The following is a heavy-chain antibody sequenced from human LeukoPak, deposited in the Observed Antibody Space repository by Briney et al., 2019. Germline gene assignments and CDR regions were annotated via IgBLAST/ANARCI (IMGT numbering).Heavy chain of an antibody. CDR2: IIPIFGTA. J-gene: IGHJ5*02. CDR1: GGTFSSYA. Sequence: SVKVSCKASGGTFSSYAISWVRQAPGQGLEWMGGIIPIFGTANYAQKFQGRVTITADESTSTAYMELRSLRSDDTAVYYCARNKGSWYSWFDPWGQGTLVTVSS. D-gene: IGHD6-13*01. CDR3: ARNKGSWYSWFDP. V-gene: IGHV1-69*13.